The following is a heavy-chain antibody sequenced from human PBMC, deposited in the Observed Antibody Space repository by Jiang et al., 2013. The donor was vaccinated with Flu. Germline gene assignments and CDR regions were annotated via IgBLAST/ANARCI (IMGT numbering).Heavy chain of an antibody. V-gene: IGHV6-1*01. CDR1: GDSVSSNSAA. D-gene: IGHD3-22*01. J-gene: IGHJ4*02. CDR2: TYYRSKWYN. Sequence: SQTLSLTCAISGDSVSSNSAAWNWIRQSPSRGLEWLGRTYYRSKWYNDYAVSVKSRITINPDTSKNQFSLQLNSVTPEDTAVHYCARGNFWYDSSGYPVDYWGQGTLVTVSS. CDR3: ARGNFWYDSSGYPVDY.